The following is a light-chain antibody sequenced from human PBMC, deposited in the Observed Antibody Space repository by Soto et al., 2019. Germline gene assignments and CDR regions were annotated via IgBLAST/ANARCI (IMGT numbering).Light chain of an antibody. CDR3: QQRSD. CDR2: DAS. Sequence: EIVLTQSPATLSLSPGERATLSCRASQSVSSYLAWYQQKPGQAPRHLIYDASNRATGIPARFSGSGSGTDFTLTISSLEPEDFAVYYCQQRSDFGGGTKVEIK. J-gene: IGKJ4*01. CDR1: QSVSSY. V-gene: IGKV3-11*01.